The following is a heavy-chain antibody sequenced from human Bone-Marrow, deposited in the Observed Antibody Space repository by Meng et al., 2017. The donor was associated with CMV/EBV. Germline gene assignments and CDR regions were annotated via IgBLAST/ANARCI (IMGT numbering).Heavy chain of an antibody. Sequence: SLKIACAAAGFRFDDYAMHWVRQAPGKGLEWVSGISWNSNSIGYADSVKGRFTISRDNAKNSLYLQMNSLRAEDTALYYCVKDGFGVVPDYYCALDFWGQGTTVTVSS. CDR2: ISWNSNSI. D-gene: IGHD3-3*01. CDR1: GFRFDDYA. V-gene: IGHV3-9*01. J-gene: IGHJ6*02. CDR3: VKDGFGVVPDYYCALDF.